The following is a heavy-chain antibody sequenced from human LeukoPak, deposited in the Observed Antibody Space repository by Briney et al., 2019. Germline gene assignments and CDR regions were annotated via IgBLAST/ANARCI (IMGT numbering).Heavy chain of an antibody. D-gene: IGHD3-9*01. V-gene: IGHV1-2*02. Sequence: ASVKVSCKASGYTFTGYYRHWVRQAPGQGLEWMGWINPNSGGTNYAQKFQGRVTMTRDTSISTAYMELSRLRSDDTAVYYCARANYDILTGYYLGHWGQGTLVTVSS. CDR1: GYTFTGYY. CDR3: ARANYDILTGYYLGH. J-gene: IGHJ4*02. CDR2: INPNSGGT.